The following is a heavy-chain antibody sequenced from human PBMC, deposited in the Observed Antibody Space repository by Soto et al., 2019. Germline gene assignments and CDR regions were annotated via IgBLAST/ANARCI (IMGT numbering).Heavy chain of an antibody. D-gene: IGHD3-22*01. CDR2: ISYDGSNK. V-gene: IGHV3-30*18. J-gene: IGHJ4*02. Sequence: QVQLVESGGGVVQPGRSLRLSCAASGFTFSSYGMHWVRQAPGKGLEWVAVISYDGSNKYYADSVKGRFTISRDNSKNTLYLQMNSLRAEDTAVYYCAKDPETYYYDSSGSPFDYWGQVTLVTVSS. CDR1: GFTFSSYG. CDR3: AKDPETYYYDSSGSPFDY.